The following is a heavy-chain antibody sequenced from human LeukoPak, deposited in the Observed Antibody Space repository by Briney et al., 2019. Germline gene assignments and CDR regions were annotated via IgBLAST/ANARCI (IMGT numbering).Heavy chain of an antibody. D-gene: IGHD3-9*01. CDR3: ARGSYYDILTGSLDY. J-gene: IGHJ4*02. CDR1: GGTFSSYA. CDR2: IIPILGIA. V-gene: IGHV1-69*04. Sequence: SVKVSCKASGGTFSSYAISWVRQAPGQGLEWMGRIIPILGIANYAQKFQGRVTITADESTSTAYMELSSLRSEDTAVYYCARGSYYDILTGSLDYWGQGTLVTVSS.